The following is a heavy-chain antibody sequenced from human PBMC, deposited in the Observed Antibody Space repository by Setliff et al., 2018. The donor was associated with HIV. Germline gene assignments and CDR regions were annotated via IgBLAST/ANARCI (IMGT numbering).Heavy chain of an antibody. D-gene: IGHD6-13*01. CDR2: IYSTGST. CDR1: GGSINSNYDY. V-gene: IGHV4-61*09. J-gene: IGHJ6*03. Sequence: SETLSLTCTVSGGSINSNYDYWTWIRQPAGKGLEWIGHIYSTGSTNYNPSLKSRVTISLDTSRNQLSLKLTSVVAADTGLYFCARGRDASTWYLSHFYSYYYLDVWGNGTTVTVSS. CDR3: ARGRDASTWYLSHFYSYYYLDV.